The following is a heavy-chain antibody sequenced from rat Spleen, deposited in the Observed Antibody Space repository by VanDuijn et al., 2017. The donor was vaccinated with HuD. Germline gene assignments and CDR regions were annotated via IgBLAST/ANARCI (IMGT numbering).Heavy chain of an antibody. CDR1: GFTFSDYY. Sequence: EVQLVESDGGLVQPGGSLKLSCAASGFTFSDYYMAWVRQAPTKGLEWVATISFDGSSTYYRDSVKGRFTISRDNAKSTLYLQMDSLRSEETATYYCARHFSPADYYSSFPVLYWGQGTLVTVSS. CDR2: ISFDGSST. V-gene: IGHV5-29*01. D-gene: IGHD1-2*01. CDR3: ARHFSPADYYSSFPVLY. J-gene: IGHJ3*01.